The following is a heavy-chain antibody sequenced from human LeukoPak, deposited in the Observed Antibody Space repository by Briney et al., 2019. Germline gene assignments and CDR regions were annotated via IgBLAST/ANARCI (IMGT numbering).Heavy chain of an antibody. V-gene: IGHV3-23*01. Sequence: GALRLSCAASGFTFGSYGMSWVRRAPGKGLEWVSAISGSGGSTYYADSVKGRFTISRDNSKNTLYLQMNSLRAEDTAVYYCAKDLSLPFDYWGQGTLVTVSS. CDR3: AKDLSLPFDY. CDR1: GFTFGSYG. CDR2: ISGSGGST. J-gene: IGHJ4*02. D-gene: IGHD3-16*02.